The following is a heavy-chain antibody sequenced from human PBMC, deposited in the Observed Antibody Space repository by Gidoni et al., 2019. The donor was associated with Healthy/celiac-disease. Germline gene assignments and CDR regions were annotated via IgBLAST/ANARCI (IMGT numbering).Heavy chain of an antibody. D-gene: IGHD6-13*01. CDR1: GFTFSSYA. J-gene: IGHJ6*02. CDR2: ISGSGGST. CDR3: ADNPIAAYYGMDV. V-gene: IGHV3-23*01. Sequence: EVQLLESGGGLVQPGGSLRLSCAASGFTFSSYAMSWVRQAPGKGLEWVSAISGSGGSTYYADSVKGRFTISRDNSKNTLYLQMNSLRAEDTAVYYCADNPIAAYYGMDVWGQGTTVTVSS.